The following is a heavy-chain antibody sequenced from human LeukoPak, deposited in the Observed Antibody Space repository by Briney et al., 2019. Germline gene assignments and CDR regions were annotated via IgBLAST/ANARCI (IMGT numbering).Heavy chain of an antibody. J-gene: IGHJ1*01. CDR2: IYYSGST. Sequence: SETLSLTCTVSGCSISSYYWSWIRQPPGKGLEWIGYIYYSGSTNYNPSLKSRVTISVDTSKHQFSLKVRSVTAADTGVYYCARSITSSWYGDFQHWGQGTLVTVSS. CDR1: GCSISSYY. D-gene: IGHD6-13*01. V-gene: IGHV4-59*01. CDR3: ARSITSSWYGDFQH.